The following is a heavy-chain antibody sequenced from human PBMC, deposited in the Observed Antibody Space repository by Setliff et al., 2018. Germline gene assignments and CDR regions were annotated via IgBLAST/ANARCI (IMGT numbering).Heavy chain of an antibody. Sequence: GGSLSLSCAASGFTFSTHSMNWVRQAPGKGLEWVSSISRSSTYIYYADSMKGRFTISRDNAKNSLYLQMNSLRAEDTAVYYRASAGHSGSWFPFDAFHIWGQGTMVTVS. V-gene: IGHV3-21*01. D-gene: IGHD6-13*01. CDR2: ISRSSTYI. J-gene: IGHJ3*02. CDR3: ASAGHSGSWFPFDAFHI. CDR1: GFTFSTHS.